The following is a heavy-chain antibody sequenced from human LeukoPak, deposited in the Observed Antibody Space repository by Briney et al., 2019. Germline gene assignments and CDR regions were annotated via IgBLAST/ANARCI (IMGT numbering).Heavy chain of an antibody. CDR3: ARGKSEFDY. Sequence: GGSLTLSCAASGFRFSDYYMTWFRQVPGQGLEWVSYISTGGGTIYYADSVKGRFSMSRDNAKNSLYLEMNSLRADDTAVYYCARGKSEFDYWGQGILVTVSS. V-gene: IGHV3-11*01. J-gene: IGHJ4*02. D-gene: IGHD3-3*01. CDR2: ISTGGGTI. CDR1: GFRFSDYY.